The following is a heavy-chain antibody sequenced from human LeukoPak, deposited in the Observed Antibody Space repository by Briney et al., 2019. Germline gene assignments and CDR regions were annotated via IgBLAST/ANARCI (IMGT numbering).Heavy chain of an antibody. CDR2: INHSGST. V-gene: IGHV4-34*01. D-gene: IGHD3-16*02. CDR3: ARNLYDYVWGSYRQGGNFDY. J-gene: IGHJ4*02. Sequence: SETLSLTCAVYGGSFSGYYWSRIRQPPGKGLEWIGEINHSGSTNYNPSLKSRVTISVDASKNQFSLKLSSVTAADTAVYYCARNLYDYVWGSYRQGGNFDYWGQGTLVTVSS. CDR1: GGSFSGYY.